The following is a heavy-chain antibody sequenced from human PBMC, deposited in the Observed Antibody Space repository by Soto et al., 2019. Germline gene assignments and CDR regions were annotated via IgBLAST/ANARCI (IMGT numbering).Heavy chain of an antibody. J-gene: IGHJ6*02. V-gene: IGHV3-23*01. CDR2: VSGSGDST. CDR3: AKSRYSSTWCGMDV. D-gene: IGHD6-13*01. CDR1: GFTFSSYA. Sequence: GGSLRLSCAASGFTFSSYAMNWVRQAPGKGLDWVSAVSGSGDSTYYGDSVKGRFTISRDNSKNTLYLQMNSLRAEDTAVYYCAKSRYSSTWCGMDVWGQGITVTVSS.